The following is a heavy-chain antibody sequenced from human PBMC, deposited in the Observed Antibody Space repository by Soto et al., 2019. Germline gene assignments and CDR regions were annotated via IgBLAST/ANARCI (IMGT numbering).Heavy chain of an antibody. CDR3: ASRDPGTSVDY. J-gene: IGHJ4*02. V-gene: IGHV4-4*02. CDR1: GASFSSNNW. D-gene: IGHD1-7*01. CDR2: IYRTGST. Sequence: LCRTGSVSGASFSSNNWWTGVRQPPGQGLELIGEIYRTGSTNYNPSLKSRVTISLDKSENQFSLKVTSLTAEDTAVYYCASRDPGTSVDYWGQGTLVTVSS.